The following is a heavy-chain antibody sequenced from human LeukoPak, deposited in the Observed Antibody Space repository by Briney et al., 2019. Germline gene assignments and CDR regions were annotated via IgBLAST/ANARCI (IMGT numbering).Heavy chain of an antibody. J-gene: IGHJ4*02. CDR1: GGSISSSSYY. V-gene: IGHV4-39*01. CDR2: IYYSRST. D-gene: IGHD7-27*01. CDR3: ARTLTGEMFDY. Sequence: SETLSLTCTVSGGSISSSSYYWGWIRQPPGKGLEWIGSIYYSRSTYYNPSLKSRVTISVDTSKNQFSLKLSSVTAADTAVYYCARTLTGEMFDYWGQGTLVTASS.